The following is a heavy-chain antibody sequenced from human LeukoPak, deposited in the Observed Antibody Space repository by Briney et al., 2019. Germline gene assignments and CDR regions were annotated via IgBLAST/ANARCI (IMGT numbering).Heavy chain of an antibody. J-gene: IGHJ4*02. Sequence: GGSLRLSCAASGFTFSNYGLHWVRQAPGKGLEWVALISYDGSNKNYADSVKGRITISRDNSKNTLYLQMNSLRAEDTAVYYCAKDSSSSWFGGDSKWGQGTLVTVSS. CDR1: GFTFSNYG. CDR2: ISYDGSNK. CDR3: AKDSSSSWFGGDSK. V-gene: IGHV3-30*18. D-gene: IGHD6-13*01.